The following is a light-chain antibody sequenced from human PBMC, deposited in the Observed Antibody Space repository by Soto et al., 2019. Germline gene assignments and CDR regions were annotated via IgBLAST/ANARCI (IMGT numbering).Light chain of an antibody. CDR1: QGINSY. J-gene: IGKJ1*01. CDR2: AAS. V-gene: IGKV1-9*01. CDR3: QQLNSYPRT. Sequence: DIQLTQSPSVLSASVGDRVTITCRASQGINSYLAWYQQKPGKVPKLLIYAASTLHSGVPSRFSGSGSGTEFTLTICSLQPEDFATYYCQQLNSYPRTFGQGTKVDIK.